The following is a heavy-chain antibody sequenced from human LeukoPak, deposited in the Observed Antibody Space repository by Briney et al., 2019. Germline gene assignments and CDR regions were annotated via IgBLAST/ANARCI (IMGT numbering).Heavy chain of an antibody. J-gene: IGHJ6*03. CDR2: ISAYNGNT. V-gene: IGHV1-18*01. Sequence: GASVKVSCKASGYTFTSYGISWVRQAPGQGLEWMGWISAYNGNTNYAQKLQGRVTMTTDTSTSTAYMELRSLRSDDTAVYYCARSPYYDILTGYQLLYMDVWGKGTTVTISS. CDR3: ARSPYYDILTGYQLLYMDV. CDR1: GYTFTSYG. D-gene: IGHD3-9*01.